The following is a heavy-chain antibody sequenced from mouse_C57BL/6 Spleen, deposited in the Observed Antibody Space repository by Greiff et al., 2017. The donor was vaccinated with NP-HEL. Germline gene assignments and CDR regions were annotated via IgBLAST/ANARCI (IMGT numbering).Heavy chain of an antibody. D-gene: IGHD2-3*01. Sequence: QVQLQQSGAELAKPGASVKLSCKASGYTFTSSWMHWVKQRPGQGLEWIGYINPSSGYTKYNQKFKDKATLTADKSSSTAYMQLSRLTYEDSAVYYGARSYDGCYGDFDVWGTGTTVTVSS. V-gene: IGHV1-7*01. CDR1: GYTFTSSW. J-gene: IGHJ1*03. CDR2: INPSSGYT. CDR3: ARSYDGCYGDFDV.